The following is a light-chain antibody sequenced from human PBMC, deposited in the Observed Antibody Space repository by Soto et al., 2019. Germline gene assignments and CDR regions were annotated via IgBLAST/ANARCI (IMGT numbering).Light chain of an antibody. CDR2: AAS. V-gene: IGKV1-27*01. CDR3: QKYSSVPL. CDR1: QGISNY. J-gene: IGKJ3*01. Sequence: DIQMTQSPSSLSASVGDRVTITCRASQGISNYIAWYQQKPGKAPKLLIYAASTLQSGFQSRFSGSGSVTDFTLTINSLQPEDVATYSCQKYSSVPLFGPGTKVDIK.